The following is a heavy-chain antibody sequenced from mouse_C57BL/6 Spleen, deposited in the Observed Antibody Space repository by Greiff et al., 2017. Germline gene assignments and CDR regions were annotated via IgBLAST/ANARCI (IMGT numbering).Heavy chain of an antibody. J-gene: IGHJ4*01. Sequence: VQLQQSGTVLARPGASVKMSCKTSGYTFTSYWMHWVQQRLGLGLVWTGAIYPGNSDTSYNQKFKGKAKPTAVTSASTAYMERSSRTNEDSAVYYCTRRGVRGYYAMNYWGQVASATVTS. D-gene: IGHD5-1*01. CDR3: TRRGVRGYYAMNY. CDR1: GYTFTSYW. V-gene: IGHV1-5*01. CDR2: IYPGNSDT.